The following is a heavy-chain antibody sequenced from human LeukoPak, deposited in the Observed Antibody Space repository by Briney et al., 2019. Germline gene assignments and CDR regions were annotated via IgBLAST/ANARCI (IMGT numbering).Heavy chain of an antibody. V-gene: IGHV3-48*02. D-gene: IGHD1-26*01. CDR1: GFTFSSYS. J-gene: IGHJ4*02. CDR2: ISSSSSTI. CDR3: ARGGPYSGSYFADFDY. Sequence: GGSLRLSCVASGFTFSSYSMSWVRQAPGKGLEWVSYISSSSSTIYYADSVKGRFSVSRDSAKNSLYLQLNSLRDEDTAVYYCARGGPYSGSYFADFDYWGQGTLVTVSS.